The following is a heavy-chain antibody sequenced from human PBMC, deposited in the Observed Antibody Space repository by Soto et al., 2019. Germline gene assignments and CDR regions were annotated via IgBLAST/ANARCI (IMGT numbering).Heavy chain of an antibody. V-gene: IGHV3-33*01. CDR1: GFTFSSYG. CDR3: ARDRVAVAGFYYYYGMDV. J-gene: IGHJ6*02. D-gene: IGHD6-19*01. CDR2: IWYDGSNK. Sequence: GGSLRLSCAASGFTFSSYGMHWVRQAPGKGLEWVAVIWYDGSNKYYADSVKGRFTISRDNSKNTLYLQMNSLRAEDTAVYYCARDRVAVAGFYYYYGMDVWGQGTTVTVSS.